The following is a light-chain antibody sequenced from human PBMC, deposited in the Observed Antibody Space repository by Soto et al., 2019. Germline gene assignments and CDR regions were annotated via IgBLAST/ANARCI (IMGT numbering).Light chain of an antibody. V-gene: IGKV1-8*01. CDR3: QQYYSCPRT. CDR2: AAS. CDR1: QSISSN. Sequence: IQMTQSPSTLSASPGDRVTLTCRASQSISSNLAWYKQKPGKAPKLLSYAASTMQSGVPARFRGSGSGTDFTLTISCLKSEDFATYYCQQYYSCPRTFGQGTKVDIK. J-gene: IGKJ1*01.